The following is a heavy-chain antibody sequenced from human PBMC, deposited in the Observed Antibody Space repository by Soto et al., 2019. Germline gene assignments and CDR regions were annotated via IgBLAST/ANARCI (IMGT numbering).Heavy chain of an antibody. CDR3: ARHWQYYDSSGYYTNWFDP. CDR1: GYSFTSYW. CDR2: IYPGDSDT. D-gene: IGHD3-22*01. J-gene: IGHJ5*02. V-gene: IGHV5-51*01. Sequence: GESLKISCKGSGYSFTSYWIGWVRQMPGKGLEWMGIIYPGDSDTRYSPSFQGQVTISADKSISTAYPQWSSLKASDTAMYYCARHWQYYDSSGYYTNWFDPWGQGTLVTVS.